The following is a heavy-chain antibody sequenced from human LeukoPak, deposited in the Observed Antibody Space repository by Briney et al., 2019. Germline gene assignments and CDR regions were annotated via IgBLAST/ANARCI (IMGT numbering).Heavy chain of an antibody. CDR2: IYYTGST. CDR1: GGSISSYY. V-gene: IGHV4-59*12. D-gene: IGHD6-19*01. J-gene: IGHJ4*02. Sequence: YPSQTLSLTCTVSGGSISSYYWSWIRQPPGKGLEWIGYIYYTGSTNYNPSLKSRVTISVDTSKNQFSLKLSSVTAADTAVYYCARSLSGWFTYWGQGTLVTVSS. CDR3: ARSLSGWFTY.